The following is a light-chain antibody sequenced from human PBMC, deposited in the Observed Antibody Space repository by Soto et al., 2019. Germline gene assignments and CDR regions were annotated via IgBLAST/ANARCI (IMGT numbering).Light chain of an antibody. J-gene: IGKJ3*01. V-gene: IGKV1-33*01. CDR2: DAS. Sequence: DIQMTQSPSSLSASVGDRVTITCQASQDISNYLNWYQQKPGKAPKLLIYDASNLETGVPSRFSGSGSGTDFTFSISSLQPEDIATYFCQQYDNFPPIFTFGPGTKVDI. CDR1: QDISNY. CDR3: QQYDNFPPIFT.